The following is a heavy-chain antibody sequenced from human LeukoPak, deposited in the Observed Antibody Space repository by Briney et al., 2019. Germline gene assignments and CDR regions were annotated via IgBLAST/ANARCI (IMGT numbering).Heavy chain of an antibody. J-gene: IGHJ6*03. Sequence: GGSLRLSCAASGFTFSSYSMSWVRQAPGKGLEWVSSISSSSSYIYYADSVKGRFTISRDNAKNSLYLQMNSLRAEDTAVYYCARLVPYYYYMDVWGKGTTVTVSS. CDR3: ARLVPYYYYMDV. CDR1: GFTFSSYS. D-gene: IGHD2-8*02. CDR2: ISSSSSYI. V-gene: IGHV3-21*04.